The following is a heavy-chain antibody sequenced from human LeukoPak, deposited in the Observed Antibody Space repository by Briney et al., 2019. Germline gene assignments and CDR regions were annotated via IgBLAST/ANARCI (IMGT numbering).Heavy chain of an antibody. CDR1: GYRFTNYW. CDR2: IYPGDSDT. CDR3: VRSRGYSYGYSYYFDY. V-gene: IGHV5-51*01. D-gene: IGHD5-18*01. Sequence: GESLKISCKGSGYRFTNYWIGWVRQMPGKGLEWMGIIYPGDSDTRYSPSFQGQVTISADKSISTAYLQWSSLKASDTAMYYCVRSRGYSYGYSYYFDYWGQGTLVTVSS. J-gene: IGHJ4*02.